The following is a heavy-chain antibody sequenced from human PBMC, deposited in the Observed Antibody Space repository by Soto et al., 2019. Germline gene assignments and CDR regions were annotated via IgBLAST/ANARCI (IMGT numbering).Heavy chain of an antibody. CDR1: GFSFSSYW. D-gene: IGHD1-1*01. CDR2: IKQDGSEK. Sequence: EVQLVESGGDLVQPGGSLRLSCEASGFSFSSYWMTWVRQAPGKRLEYVAIIKQDGSEKKYVDSVMGRFTISRDNAKTSSYLQRNSLRYEDTAVYYCMTTTRDRPFDYWGQGTLVTAPS. V-gene: IGHV3-7*03. CDR3: MTTTRDRPFDY. J-gene: IGHJ4*02.